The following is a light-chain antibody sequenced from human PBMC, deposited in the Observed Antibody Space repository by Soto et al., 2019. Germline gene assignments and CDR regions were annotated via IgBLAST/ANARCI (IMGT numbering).Light chain of an antibody. CDR1: SSDVGGYDY. CDR3: NSYTSSSTVL. Sequence: QSALTQPASVSGSPGQSITISCTGTSSDVGGYDYVSWYQHHPGKAPKLMIFEFNNRPSGISNRFSGSKSGNTASLTISGLQVEDEADYYCNSYTSSSTVLFGGGTKLTVL. V-gene: IGLV2-14*01. CDR2: EFN. J-gene: IGLJ2*01.